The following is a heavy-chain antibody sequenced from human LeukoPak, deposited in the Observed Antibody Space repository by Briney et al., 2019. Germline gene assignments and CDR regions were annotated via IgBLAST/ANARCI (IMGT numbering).Heavy chain of an antibody. CDR2: TSSDLNVK. D-gene: IGHD3-10*01. V-gene: IGHV3-30*03. CDR1: GFALSSHW. Sequence: GGSLRLSCAASGFALSSHWMTWVRQAPGKGLEWVAVTSSDLNVKLYADSVEGRFTISRDNSRSTLYLQMNSLRPEDTAIYYCAREGYYGSGSPPSLYFDYWGQGTLVTVSS. CDR3: AREGYYGSGSPPSLYFDY. J-gene: IGHJ4*02.